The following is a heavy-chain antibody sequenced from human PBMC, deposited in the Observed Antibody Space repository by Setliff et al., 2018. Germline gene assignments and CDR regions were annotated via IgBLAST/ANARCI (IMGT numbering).Heavy chain of an antibody. V-gene: IGHV3-7*01. CDR3: AKDSLEVVIALHGMDV. CDR1: GLSYINDW. CDR2: INPHGSEK. D-gene: IGHD2-21*01. Sequence: PGGSLRLSCTASGLSYINDWVSWVRQAPGKGLEWLASINPHGSEKYYADSVKGRFTISRDNAKNTLFLQMDSLRDDDTAVYYCAKDSLEVVIALHGMDVWGQGTTVTVSS. J-gene: IGHJ6*01.